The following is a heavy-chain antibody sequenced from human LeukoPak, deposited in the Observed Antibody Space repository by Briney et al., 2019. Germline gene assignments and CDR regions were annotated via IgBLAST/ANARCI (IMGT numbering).Heavy chain of an antibody. V-gene: IGHV4-59*01. D-gene: IGHD3-10*02. J-gene: IGHJ4*02. CDR3: AKTGSLFGRFLDH. CDR1: ADSMNNYY. CDR2: MHPGGTT. Sequence: SETLSLTCSVFADSMNNYYWTWIRQPPGKGLEWVGNMHPGGTTKFHPSLGGRVTMSIDTSNKRFSLRLRSVTAADTATYYCAKTGSLFGRFLDHWGPGALVIVSS.